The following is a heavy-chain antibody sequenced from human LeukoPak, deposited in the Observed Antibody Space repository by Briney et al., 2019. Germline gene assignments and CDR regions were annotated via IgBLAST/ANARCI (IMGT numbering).Heavy chain of an antibody. CDR2: ISAYNGNT. CDR1: GYTFTSYG. D-gene: IGHD6-19*01. V-gene: IGHV1-18*04. CDR3: ARDRLTSSSGWIYYYYGMDV. J-gene: IGHJ6*02. Sequence: GASVKVSCKASGYTFTSYGISWVRQAPGQGLEWMGWISAYNGNTNYAQKLQGRVIMTTDTSTSTAYMELRSLRSDDTAVYYCARDRLTSSSGWIYYYYGMDVWGQGTTVTVSS.